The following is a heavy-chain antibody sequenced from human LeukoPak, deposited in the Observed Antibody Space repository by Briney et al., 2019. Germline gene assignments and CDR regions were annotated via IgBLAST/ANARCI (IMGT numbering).Heavy chain of an antibody. CDR2: ISAYNGNT. CDR3: ARDSANWFDP. CDR1: GGTFSSYA. D-gene: IGHD3-10*01. J-gene: IGHJ5*02. Sequence: ASVKVSCKASGGTFSSYAISWVRQAPGQGLEWMGWISAYNGNTNYAQKPQGRVTMTTDTSTSTAYMELRSLRSDDTAVYYCARDSANWFDPWGQGTLVTVSS. V-gene: IGHV1-18*01.